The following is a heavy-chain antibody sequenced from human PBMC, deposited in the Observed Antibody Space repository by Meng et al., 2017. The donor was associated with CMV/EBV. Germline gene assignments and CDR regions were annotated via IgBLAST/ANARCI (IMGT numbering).Heavy chain of an antibody. V-gene: IGHV3-48*04. CDR3: ARDFSGYDFNY. Sequence: GESLKISCAASGFTFSSYSMNWVRQAPGKGLEWVSYISSSSSTIYYADSVKGRFTISGDNAKNSLYLQMNSLRAEDTAVYYCARDFSGYDFNYWGQGTLVTVSS. CDR2: ISSSSSTI. J-gene: IGHJ4*02. D-gene: IGHD5-12*01. CDR1: GFTFSSYS.